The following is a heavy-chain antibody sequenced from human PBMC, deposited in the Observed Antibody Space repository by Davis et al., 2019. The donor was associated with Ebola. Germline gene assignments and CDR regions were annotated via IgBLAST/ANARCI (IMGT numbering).Heavy chain of an antibody. J-gene: IGHJ5*02. CDR2: IYYSGST. Sequence: GSLRLSCTVSGGSISSYYWSWIRQPPGKGLEWIGYIYYSGSTNYNPSLKSRVTISVDTSKNQFSLKLSSVTAADTAVYYCARSGVVVVPARRRRFDPWGQGTLVTVSS. D-gene: IGHD2-2*01. V-gene: IGHV4-59*12. CDR1: GGSISSYY. CDR3: ARSGVVVVPARRRRFDP.